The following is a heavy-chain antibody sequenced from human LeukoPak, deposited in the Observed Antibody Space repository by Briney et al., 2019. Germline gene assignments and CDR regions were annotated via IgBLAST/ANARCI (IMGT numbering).Heavy chain of an antibody. CDR3: ATFILTGYYDVDY. CDR2: ISSSSTYI. D-gene: IGHD3-9*01. J-gene: IGHJ4*02. CDR1: GFTFSAYY. V-gene: IGHV3-21*01. Sequence: PGGSLRLSCAASGFTFSAYYMNWVRQAPGMGLEWVSSISSSSTYINYADSVKGRFTISRDNAKNSLYLQMNSLRAEDTAVYYCATFILTGYYDVDYWGQGTLVTVSS.